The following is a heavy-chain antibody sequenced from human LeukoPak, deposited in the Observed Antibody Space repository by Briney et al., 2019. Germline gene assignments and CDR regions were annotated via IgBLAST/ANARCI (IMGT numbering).Heavy chain of an antibody. D-gene: IGHD6-13*01. CDR1: GSIFSSYG. V-gene: IGHV3-33*06. J-gene: IGHJ4*02. CDR3: AKADGLYSSTYYYFDY. CDR2: IWYDGSNK. Sequence: GGSLRLSCAATGSIFSSYGMHWVRQAPGKGLEWVALIWYDGSNKYYADSVKGRFTISRDNSKHILYLQMNSLRAEDTAVYYCAKADGLYSSTYYYFDYWGQGNLVTVSS.